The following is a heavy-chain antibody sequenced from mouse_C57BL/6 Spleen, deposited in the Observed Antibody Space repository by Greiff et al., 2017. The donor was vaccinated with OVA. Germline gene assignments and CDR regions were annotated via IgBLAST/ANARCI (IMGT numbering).Heavy chain of an antibody. CDR2: IDPENGDT. CDR3: TSYYSAWFAY. V-gene: IGHV14-4*01. Sequence: EVQRVESGAELVRPGASVKLSCTASGFNIKDDYMHWVKQRPEQGLEWIGWIDPENGDTEYASKFQGKATITADTSSDAAYLQLSSLTSEDTAVYYCTSYYSAWFAYWGQGTLVTVSA. D-gene: IGHD2-10*01. CDR1: GFNIKDDY. J-gene: IGHJ3*01.